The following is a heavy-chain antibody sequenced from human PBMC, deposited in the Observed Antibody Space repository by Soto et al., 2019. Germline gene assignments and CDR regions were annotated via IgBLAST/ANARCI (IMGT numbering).Heavy chain of an antibody. J-gene: IGHJ4*02. CDR1: GFTFSSYA. Sequence: QLGGSLRLSCAASGFTFSSYAMHWVRQAPGKGLEWVAVISYDGSNKYYADSVKGRFTISRDNSKNTLYLQMNSLRAEDTAVYYCARDEHRSRLGPYSSSWYAIDYWGQGTLVTVSS. V-gene: IGHV3-30-3*01. D-gene: IGHD6-13*01. CDR3: ARDEHRSRLGPYSSSWYAIDY. CDR2: ISYDGSNK.